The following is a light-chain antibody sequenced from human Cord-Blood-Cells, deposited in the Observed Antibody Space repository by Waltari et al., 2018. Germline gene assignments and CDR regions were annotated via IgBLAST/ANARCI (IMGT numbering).Light chain of an antibody. CDR2: YKSDSDK. J-gene: IGLJ3*02. CDR1: SGINVGTYR. V-gene: IGLV5-45*02. CDR3: MIWHSSAWV. Sequence: QAVLTQPSSLSASPGASASLTCTLRSGINVGTYRIYWYQQKPGSPPQYLLRYKSDSDKQQGLGVPSRFSGSKDASANAGILLISGLQSEDEADYYCMIWHSSAWVFGGGTELTVL.